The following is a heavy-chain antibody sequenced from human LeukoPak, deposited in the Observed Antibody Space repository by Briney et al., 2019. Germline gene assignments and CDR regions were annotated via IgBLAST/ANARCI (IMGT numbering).Heavy chain of an antibody. CDR1: GFTFNSYS. Sequence: PGGSLRLSCAASGFTFNSYSMNWVRQTPGKGLEWVSGINWNGGSTGYADSVKGRFTISRDNAKNSLYLQMNSLRAEDTALYHCARGLARWSGYYQLDYWGQGTLVTVSS. CDR2: INWNGGST. V-gene: IGHV3-20*01. CDR3: ARGLARWSGYYQLDY. D-gene: IGHD3-3*01. J-gene: IGHJ4*02.